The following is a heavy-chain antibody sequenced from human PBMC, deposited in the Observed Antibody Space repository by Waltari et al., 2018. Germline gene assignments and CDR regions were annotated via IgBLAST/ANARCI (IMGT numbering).Heavy chain of an antibody. J-gene: IGHJ3*02. CDR1: GFTFSSYS. Sequence: EVQLVESGGGLVQPGGSLRLSCAASGFTFSSYSMNWVRQAPGKGLEWVSYISSSSSTIYYADSVKGRFTISRDNAKNSLYLQMNSLRAEDTAVYYCARGGLNPTDAFDIWGQGTMVTVSS. V-gene: IGHV3-48*04. CDR3: ARGGLNPTDAFDI. CDR2: ISSSSSTI.